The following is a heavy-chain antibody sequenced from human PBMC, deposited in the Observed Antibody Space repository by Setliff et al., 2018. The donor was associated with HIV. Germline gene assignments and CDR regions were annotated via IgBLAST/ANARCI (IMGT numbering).Heavy chain of an antibody. Sequence: PSETLSLTCAVYRGSFSGYYWSWIRQPPGKGLEWIGEINHRGITNYSPSLKSRVTISVDTSKNQFSLKLRSVTAADTAVYYCARVVWMAAAGTIDYYYYGMDIWGQGTTVTVS. D-gene: IGHD6-13*01. CDR2: INHRGIT. V-gene: IGHV4-34*01. CDR1: RGSFSGYY. J-gene: IGHJ6*02. CDR3: ARVVWMAAAGTIDYYYYGMDI.